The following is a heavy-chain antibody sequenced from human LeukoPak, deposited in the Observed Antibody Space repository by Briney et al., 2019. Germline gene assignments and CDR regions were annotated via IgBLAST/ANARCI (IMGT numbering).Heavy chain of an antibody. D-gene: IGHD5-12*01. CDR2: IYYSGST. Sequence: WIRQPPGKGLEWIGSIYYSGSTYYNPSLKSRVTISVDTSKNQFSLKLSSVTAADTAVYYCARLHSIVATIGYWGQGTLVTVSS. J-gene: IGHJ4*02. V-gene: IGHV4-39*01. CDR3: ARLHSIVATIGY.